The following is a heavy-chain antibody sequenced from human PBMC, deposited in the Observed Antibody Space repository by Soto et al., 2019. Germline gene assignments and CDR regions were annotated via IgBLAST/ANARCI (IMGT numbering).Heavy chain of an antibody. CDR1: GFTFSSYA. Sequence: QVQLVESGGGVVQPGRSLRLSCAASGFTFSSYAMHWVRQAPGKGLEWVAVISYDGSNKYYADSVKGRFTISRDNSKNTLYLQMNSLRAEDTAVYYCARFPSGSSYYFDYWGQGTLVTVSS. CDR3: ARFPSGSSYYFDY. D-gene: IGHD1-26*01. V-gene: IGHV3-30-3*01. CDR2: ISYDGSNK. J-gene: IGHJ4*02.